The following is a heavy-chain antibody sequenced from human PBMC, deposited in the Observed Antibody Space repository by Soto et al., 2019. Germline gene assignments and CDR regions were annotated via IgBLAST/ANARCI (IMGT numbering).Heavy chain of an antibody. CDR3: ARGPRAYYYDTSGYYPRYYSYGMDV. J-gene: IGHJ6*02. CDR1: CGSFSGHY. Sequence: PSETLSLTCAVYCGSFSGHYWSWIRQPPGKGLEWIGEINHSGGTSYNPSLKSRVTISVDTSKSQFSLKLTSVTAADTAMYYCARGPRAYYYDTSGYYPRYYSYGMDVGGQGSAVTVS. CDR2: INHSGGT. D-gene: IGHD3-22*01. V-gene: IGHV4-34*01.